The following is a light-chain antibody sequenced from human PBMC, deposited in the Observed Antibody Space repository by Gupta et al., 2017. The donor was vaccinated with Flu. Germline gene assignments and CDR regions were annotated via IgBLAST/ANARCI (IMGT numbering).Light chain of an antibody. J-gene: IGLJ3*02. CDR2: SDN. CDR3: AAWDDSLNGLWV. CDR1: TSNIGSNV. V-gene: IGLV1-44*01. Sequence: VTTSCSGSTSNIGSNVVSWYQQLPGTAPKLLIYSDNQRPSGVPDRFSGSKSGTSASLAISGLQSEDEADYYCAAWDDSLNGLWVFGGGTKLTVL.